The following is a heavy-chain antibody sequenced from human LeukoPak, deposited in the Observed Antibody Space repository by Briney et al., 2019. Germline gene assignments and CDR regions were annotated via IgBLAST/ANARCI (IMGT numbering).Heavy chain of an antibody. D-gene: IGHD3-22*01. CDR3: ATSAYYYYFHN. Sequence: GESLKISCKGIGYSFTTLWIGWVRQIPGKGLEWMGIIYSADSDTRYSPSFRGQVTISADKSSRTAYLQWRSLKASDTAMYYRATSAYYYYFHNWGQGALVTVSS. V-gene: IGHV5-51*01. J-gene: IGHJ4*02. CDR1: GYSFTTLW. CDR2: IYSADSDT.